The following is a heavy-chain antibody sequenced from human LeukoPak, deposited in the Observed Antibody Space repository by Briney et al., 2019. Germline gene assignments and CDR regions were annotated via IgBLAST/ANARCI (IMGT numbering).Heavy chain of an antibody. CDR2: IYYSEST. D-gene: IGHD1-1*01. J-gene: IGHJ6*04. CDR3: ARDRQLVRTGIYCYYYGMDV. V-gene: IGHV4-31*03. CDR1: GGSISSGGYY. Sequence: SETLSLTCTVSGGSISSGGYYWSWIRQHPGKGLEWIGYIYYSESTYYNPSLKSRVTISVDTSKNQFSLKLSSVTAADTAVYYCARDRQLVRTGIYCYYYGMDVWGKGTTVTVSS.